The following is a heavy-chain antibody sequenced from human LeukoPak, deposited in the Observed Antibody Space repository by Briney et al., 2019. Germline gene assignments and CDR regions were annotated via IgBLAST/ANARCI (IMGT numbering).Heavy chain of an antibody. D-gene: IGHD3-22*01. V-gene: IGHV5-51*01. CDR3: AISRHYYDGSGSSMDY. CDR1: GYSFISYW. CDR2: IYPGDSDT. Sequence: GESLKISCKGSGYSFISYWIGWVRQMPGKGLEWMGIIYPGDSDTRYSPSFQGQVTISADKSISTAYLQWSSLKASDSAMYYCAISRHYYDGSGSSMDYWGQGTLVTVSS. J-gene: IGHJ4*02.